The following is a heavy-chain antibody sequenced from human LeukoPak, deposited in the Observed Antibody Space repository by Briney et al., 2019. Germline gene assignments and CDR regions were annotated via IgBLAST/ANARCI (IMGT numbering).Heavy chain of an antibody. J-gene: IGHJ5*02. Sequence: SETLSLTCAVYGGSFSGYYWSWIRQPPGKGLEWIGEINHSGSTNYNPSLKSRVTISVDTSKNQFSLKLSSVTAADTAVYYCARGVSTIARPAAPPGWFDPLGPGNPGHRLL. D-gene: IGHD2-2*01. CDR2: INHSGST. CDR3: ARGVSTIARPAAPPGWFDP. V-gene: IGHV4-34*01. CDR1: GGSFSGYY.